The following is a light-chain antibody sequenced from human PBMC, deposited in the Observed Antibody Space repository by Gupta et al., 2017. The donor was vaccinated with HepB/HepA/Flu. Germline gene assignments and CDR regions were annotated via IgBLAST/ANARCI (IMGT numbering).Light chain of an antibody. CDR2: KDD. CDR1: ALPKQY. CDR3: LSADSSGNFWV. V-gene: IGLV3-25*03. Sequence: SYELTQPPSMSVSPGQTARTTCSGVALPKQYGYWYQQTAGQAPVQVIYKDDERPSGIPERFSGSSSGTTVTLTISGVQAEDEADYFCLSADSSGNFWVFGGGTKLTVL. J-gene: IGLJ3*02.